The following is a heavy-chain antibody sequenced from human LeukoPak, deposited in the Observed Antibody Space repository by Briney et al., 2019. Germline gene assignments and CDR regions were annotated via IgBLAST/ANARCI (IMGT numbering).Heavy chain of an antibody. D-gene: IGHD6-13*01. CDR3: ARDSQQPVLDY. CDR1: GFTFSSYA. Sequence: GRSLRLSCAASGFTFSSYAMHWVRQAPGKGLEWVAVISYDGSNKYYADSVKGRFTISRDNSKNTLYLQMNSLRAEDTAVYYCARDSQQPVLDYWGQGTLVTVSS. J-gene: IGHJ4*02. V-gene: IGHV3-30*04. CDR2: ISYDGSNK.